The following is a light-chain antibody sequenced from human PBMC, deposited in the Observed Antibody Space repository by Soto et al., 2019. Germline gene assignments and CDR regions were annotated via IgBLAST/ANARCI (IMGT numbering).Light chain of an antibody. J-gene: IGKJ1*01. Sequence: MRMTQSPSSLSASTGDRVTITCRASQGISSYLAWYQQKPGKAPKLLIYAASTLQSGVPSRFSGSGSGTDFTLTISCLQAEDVGTYHCQQYNSYPPTFGHGTKVEIK. V-gene: IGKV1-8*01. CDR3: QQYNSYPPT. CDR2: AAS. CDR1: QGISSY.